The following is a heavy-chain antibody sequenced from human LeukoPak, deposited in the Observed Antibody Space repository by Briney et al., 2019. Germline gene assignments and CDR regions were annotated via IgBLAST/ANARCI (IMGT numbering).Heavy chain of an antibody. D-gene: IGHD3-3*02. CDR2: ISGSDGST. Sequence: GGSLRLSCTASGFTFSSYAMSWVRQAPGKGLEWVSAISGSDGSTYYADSVKGRFTISRGSAKNTLYLQMNSLRAEDTAVYYCARVSVGRYYFDNWGQGTPVTVS. J-gene: IGHJ4*02. V-gene: IGHV3-23*01. CDR1: GFTFSSYA. CDR3: ARVSVGRYYFDN.